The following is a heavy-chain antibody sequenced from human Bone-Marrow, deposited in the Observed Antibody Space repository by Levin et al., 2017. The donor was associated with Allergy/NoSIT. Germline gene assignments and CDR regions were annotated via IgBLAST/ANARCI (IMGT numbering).Heavy chain of an antibody. J-gene: IGHJ4*01. CDR1: GASISSNSYY. CDR2: IYYNGDT. CDR3: ARNMVGYYDSSVVGAASPEYYFDY. Sequence: PSETLSLTCTVSGASISSNSYYWGWIRQTPGKGLEWLGSIYYNGDTYYNPSLKSRLAISLDTSKKQFSLRLSSVTAADTAVYYCARNMVGYYDSSVVGAASPEYYFDYWGQGTLVTVSS. V-gene: IGHV4-39*07. D-gene: IGHD3-9*01.